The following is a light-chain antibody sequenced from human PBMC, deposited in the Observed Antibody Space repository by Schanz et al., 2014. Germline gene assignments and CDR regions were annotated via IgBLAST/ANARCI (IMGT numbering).Light chain of an antibody. CDR2: GAS. CDR1: QSITSF. Sequence: IQMTQSPSSLSASVGDRVTISCRASQSITSFLNWYQHKPGRAPKLLIFGASSLQSGVPSRFSGSGSGTDFTLTISSLQPEDVATYYCLQDYNYPWTFGQGTKVEIK. J-gene: IGKJ1*01. CDR3: LQDYNYPWT. V-gene: IGKV1-6*01.